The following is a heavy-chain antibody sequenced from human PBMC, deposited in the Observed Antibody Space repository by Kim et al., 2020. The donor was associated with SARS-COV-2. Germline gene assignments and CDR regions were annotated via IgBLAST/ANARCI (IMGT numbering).Heavy chain of an antibody. CDR3: ARGGSRFLEWLLLDY. Sequence: DAVKGRFTISRDNSKNTLYLQMNSLRAEDTAVYYCARGGSRFLEWLLLDYWGQGTLVTVSS. V-gene: IGHV3-53*01. J-gene: IGHJ4*02. D-gene: IGHD3-3*01.